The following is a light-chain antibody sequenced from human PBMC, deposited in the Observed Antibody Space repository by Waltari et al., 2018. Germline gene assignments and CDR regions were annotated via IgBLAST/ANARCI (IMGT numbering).Light chain of an antibody. Sequence: SYVLTQPPSVSVAPGETDRVTCGGDNIENKRVHWYQQKPGQAPVLVMYYDSDRPSGIPERFSGSKSGNTATLTISWVEAGDEADYFCQVWDSTIDHYVFGTGTKVTVL. J-gene: IGLJ1*01. CDR1: NIENKR. CDR2: YDS. CDR3: QVWDSTIDHYV. V-gene: IGLV3-21*04.